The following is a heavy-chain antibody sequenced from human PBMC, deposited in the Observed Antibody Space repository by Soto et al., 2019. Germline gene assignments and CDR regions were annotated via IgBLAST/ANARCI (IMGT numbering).Heavy chain of an antibody. V-gene: IGHV1-3*01. D-gene: IGHD7-27*01. J-gene: IGHJ4*02. CDR3: ARDTGDGTFDF. Sequence: QVHLVQPGAEVRKPGASVKVSCKASGYTSSSYAMHWVRQAPGQRLEWMGWINAGYGNTKSSQKFQDRVTISRDTSASTAYMELTSLRSEDTAVDYCARDTGDGTFDFWGQGTLVTVSS. CDR1: GYTSSSYA. CDR2: INAGYGNT.